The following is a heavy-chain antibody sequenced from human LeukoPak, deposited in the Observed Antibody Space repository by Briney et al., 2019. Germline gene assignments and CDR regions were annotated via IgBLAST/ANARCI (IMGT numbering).Heavy chain of an antibody. CDR2: IYYSGST. J-gene: IGHJ4*02. D-gene: IGHD1-26*01. V-gene: IGHV4-39*01. CDR1: GGSISSSSYY. Sequence: SETLSLTCTVSGGSISSSSYYWGWIRQPPGKGLEWIGSIYYSGSTYYNPSLKSRVTISVDTSNNQFSLKLSSVTAADTAVYYCARRRVGATSIFDYWGQGTLVTVSS. CDR3: ARRRVGATSIFDY.